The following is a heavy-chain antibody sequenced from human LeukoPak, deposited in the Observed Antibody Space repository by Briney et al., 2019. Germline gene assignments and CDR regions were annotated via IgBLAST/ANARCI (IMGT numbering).Heavy chain of an antibody. J-gene: IGHJ4*02. CDR3: ARGDIPDY. CDR2: ILHSGKT. D-gene: IGHD2-21*01. Sequence: SETLSLTCAVSGYSITSGYYWGWIRQSPEKGLEWIGSILHSGKTYYNLSLKSRVTISVDTSKNQFSLRLTSVTAADTAVYYCARGDIPDYWGQGTLVTVSS. CDR1: GYSITSGYY. V-gene: IGHV4-38-2*01.